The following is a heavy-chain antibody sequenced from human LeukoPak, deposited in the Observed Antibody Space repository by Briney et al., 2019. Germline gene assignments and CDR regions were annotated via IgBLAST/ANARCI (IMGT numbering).Heavy chain of an antibody. J-gene: IGHJ4*02. CDR2: INSDGSST. D-gene: IGHD2-15*01. V-gene: IGHV3-74*01. CDR1: GFPFSTYA. CDR3: ARVDCSGGSCYFDY. Sequence: PGRSLRLSCAASGFPFSTYAMHWVRQTPGKGLVWVSRINSDGSSTRYADSVKGRFTISRDNAKNTLDLQMSSLRAEDTAVYYCARVDCSGGSCYFDYWGQGTLVTVSS.